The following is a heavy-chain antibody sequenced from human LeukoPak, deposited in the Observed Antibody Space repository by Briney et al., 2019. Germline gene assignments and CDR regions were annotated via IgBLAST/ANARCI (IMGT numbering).Heavy chain of an antibody. CDR2: ISSSSSYI. Sequence: PGGSLRLSCAASGSTFSSYSMNWVRQAPGKGLEWVSSISSSSSYIYYADSVKGRFTISRDNSKSTLYLQMNSLRAEDTAVYYCARGGSSSLDYWGQGTLVTVSS. D-gene: IGHD6-13*01. CDR3: ARGGSSSLDY. V-gene: IGHV3-21*01. J-gene: IGHJ4*02. CDR1: GSTFSSYS.